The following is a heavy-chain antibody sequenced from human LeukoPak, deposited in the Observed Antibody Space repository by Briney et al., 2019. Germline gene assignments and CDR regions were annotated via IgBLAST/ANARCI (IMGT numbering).Heavy chain of an antibody. CDR2: ISGSGGST. V-gene: IGHV3-23*01. CDR3: ASTMIVVVPTDY. D-gene: IGHD3-22*01. Sequence: GGSLRLSCAASGFTFSSYAMSWVRQAPGKGLEWVSAISGSGGSTYYADSVKGRFTISRDNSKNTLYLQMNSLRAEDTAAYYCASTMIVVVPTDYWGQGTLDTVSS. CDR1: GFTFSSYA. J-gene: IGHJ4*02.